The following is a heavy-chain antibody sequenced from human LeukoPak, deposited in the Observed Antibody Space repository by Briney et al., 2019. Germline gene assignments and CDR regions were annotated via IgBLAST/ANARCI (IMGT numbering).Heavy chain of an antibody. J-gene: IGHJ4*02. Sequence: GGSLRLSCAASGFRFSSYAMSWVRQAPGKGLEWVSAISGGGDLTYSADSVKGRFTISRDNSKNTLYLQMNSLRAEDTALYYCAKARGDGGTLEYWGQGTPVTVSS. V-gene: IGHV3-23*01. CDR1: GFRFSSYA. CDR3: AKARGDGGTLEY. D-gene: IGHD3-16*01. CDR2: ISGGGDLT.